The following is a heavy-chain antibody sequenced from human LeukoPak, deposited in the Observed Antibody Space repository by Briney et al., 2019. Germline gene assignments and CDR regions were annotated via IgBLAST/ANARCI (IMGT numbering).Heavy chain of an antibody. CDR2: INPSGGSA. V-gene: IGHV1-46*01. CDR1: GYIFTSYY. J-gene: IGHJ6*03. CDR3: ARALPHVRSGYYYYYMDV. D-gene: IGHD6-25*01. Sequence: ASVKVSCKASGYIFTSYYIHWVRLAPGQGLEWMGIINPSGGSAGYAQKFQGRVTMTRDTSTSTVYMELNSLRSDDTAVYHCARALPHVRSGYYYYYMDVWGKGTTVTISS.